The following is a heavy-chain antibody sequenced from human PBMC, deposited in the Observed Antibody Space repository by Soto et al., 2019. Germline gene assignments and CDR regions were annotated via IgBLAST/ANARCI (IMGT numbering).Heavy chain of an antibody. J-gene: IGHJ5*02. CDR2: ISSSGST. CDR1: GGSITDYS. V-gene: IGHV4-4*07. CDR3: ARDEGVVVTGYNWFDL. D-gene: IGHD3-16*02. Sequence: SATLSLSSTVSGGSITDYSWVWIRPPAGKRQEWIGLISSSGSTNYNPSLKGRITMSLDTSKNQFSLKLNSATATDTAVYFCARDEGVVVTGYNWFDLWGQGILVTVSS.